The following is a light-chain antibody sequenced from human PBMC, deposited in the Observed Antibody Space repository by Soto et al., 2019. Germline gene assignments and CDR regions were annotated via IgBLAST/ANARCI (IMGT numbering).Light chain of an antibody. CDR3: QQSYRNPRT. Sequence: DIQMTQSPSSLSASVGDIVTITCLASQSISSYLNWYQQKPGKAPKLLIYDASSLESGVPSRFGGSGSGTDFTLTISSLQPEDFATYYCQQSYRNPRTFGLGTKVDIK. V-gene: IGKV1-39*01. CDR2: DAS. J-gene: IGKJ1*01. CDR1: QSISSY.